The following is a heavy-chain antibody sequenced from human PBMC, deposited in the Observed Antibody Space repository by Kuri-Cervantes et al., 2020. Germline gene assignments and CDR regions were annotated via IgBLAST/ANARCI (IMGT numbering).Heavy chain of an antibody. CDR2: INPSGGST. V-gene: IGHV1-46*01. Sequence: ASVKVSCKASGYTFTSYYMHWVRQAPGQGLEWMGIINPSGGSTSYAQKFQGRVTKTRDTSTSTAYMELSSLRSEDTAVYHCAREGYSSSSLWYWGQGTLVTVSS. D-gene: IGHD6-6*01. CDR3: AREGYSSSSLWY. J-gene: IGHJ4*02. CDR1: GYTFTSYY.